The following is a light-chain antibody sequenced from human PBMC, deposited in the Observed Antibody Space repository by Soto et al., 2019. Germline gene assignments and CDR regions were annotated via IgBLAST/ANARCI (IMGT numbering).Light chain of an antibody. Sequence: DIQITQSVAALSGSKGDRVTITFRASQNINSWLAWYQQKPGKAPKLLIYEASSLEKGVPARFGGSGSGTEFTLTISSLQPDDFATYYCQQYNVYSWTSGQGT. CDR1: QNINSW. CDR3: QQYNVYSWT. J-gene: IGKJ1*01. CDR2: EAS. V-gene: IGKV1-5*03.